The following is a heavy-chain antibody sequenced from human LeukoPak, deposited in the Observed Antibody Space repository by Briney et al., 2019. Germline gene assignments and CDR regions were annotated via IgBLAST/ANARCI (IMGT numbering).Heavy chain of an antibody. D-gene: IGHD3-10*02. J-gene: IGHJ6*01. V-gene: IGHV3-48*03. CDR1: ALSVSSDK. Sequence: PGRCLTLARAPAALSVSSDKTGSVRHGPRERRGCGSYISSSGSTIYYAYSVKGRFTISRDNAKNSLYLQMNSLRAEDTAVYYCAELGITMIGGVWGNGATVTISS. CDR2: ISSSGSTI. CDR3: AELGITMIGGV.